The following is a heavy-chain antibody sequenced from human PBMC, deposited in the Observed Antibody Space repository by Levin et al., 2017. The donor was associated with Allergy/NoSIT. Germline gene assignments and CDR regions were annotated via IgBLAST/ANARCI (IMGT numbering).Heavy chain of an antibody. Sequence: ASVKVSCKASGYTFTSYGISWVRQAPGQGLEWMGWISAYNGNTNYAQKLQGRVTMTTDTSTSTAYMELRSLRSDDTAVYYCARGGVDIVVVPAHEEFDYWGQGTLVTVSS. CDR1: GYTFTSYG. J-gene: IGHJ4*02. V-gene: IGHV1-18*01. CDR2: ISAYNGNT. D-gene: IGHD2-2*01. CDR3: ARGGVDIVVVPAHEEFDY.